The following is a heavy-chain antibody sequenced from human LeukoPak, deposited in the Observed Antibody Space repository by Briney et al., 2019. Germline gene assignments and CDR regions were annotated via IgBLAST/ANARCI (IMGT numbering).Heavy chain of an antibody. D-gene: IGHD1-1*01. CDR2: INWNGGST. CDR1: GFTFDDFG. V-gene: IGHV3-20*04. CDR3: ARDQDTRYNWNDVSAFDI. Sequence: GGSLRLSCAASGFTFDDFGMSWVRQALGKGLEWVSGINWNGGSTGYADSVKGRFTISRDNAKKSLYLQMNSLRAEDTALYYCARDQDTRYNWNDVSAFDIWGQGTMVTVSS. J-gene: IGHJ3*02.